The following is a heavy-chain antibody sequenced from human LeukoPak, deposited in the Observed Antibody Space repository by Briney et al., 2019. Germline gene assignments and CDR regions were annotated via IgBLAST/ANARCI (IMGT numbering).Heavy chain of an antibody. V-gene: IGHV4-59*01. CDR3: ARGNYLFGMDV. Sequence: PSETLSLTCTVSGGSISSYYWSWIRQPPGKGLEWIGYIDYSGSTNYNPSLKSRVTISVDTSKNQFSLKLSSVTAADTAVYYCARGNYLFGMDVWGQGTTVTVSS. CDR1: GGSISSYY. CDR2: IDYSGST. J-gene: IGHJ6*02.